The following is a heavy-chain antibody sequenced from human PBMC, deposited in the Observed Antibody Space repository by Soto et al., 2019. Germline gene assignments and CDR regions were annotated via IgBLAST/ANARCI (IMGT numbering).Heavy chain of an antibody. CDR1: GGSISSGGYY. CDR3: ARASASSMLRGVIIN. CDR2: IYYSGST. J-gene: IGHJ4*02. V-gene: IGHV4-31*03. D-gene: IGHD3-10*01. Sequence: SETLSLTCTVSGGSISSGGYYWSWIRQHPGKGLEWIGYIYYSGSTYYNPSLKSRVTISVDKSKNQFSMKMTSVTAADTALYYCARASASSMLRGVIINWGQGTQVTVSS.